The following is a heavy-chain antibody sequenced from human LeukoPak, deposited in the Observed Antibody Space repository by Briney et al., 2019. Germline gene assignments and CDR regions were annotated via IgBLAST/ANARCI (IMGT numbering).Heavy chain of an antibody. J-gene: IGHJ4*02. V-gene: IGHV3-30*02. Sequence: GGSLRLSCAASGFTFSSYGLHWLRQAPGKGLEWVTFIRYDGSNQYYADSVKGRFAISRDNSKNTLFLQMNSLRAEDTAVYYCAKGHDYGDSSFDYWGQGTLVTVSS. CDR1: GFTFSSYG. CDR2: IRYDGSNQ. CDR3: AKGHDYGDSSFDY. D-gene: IGHD4-17*01.